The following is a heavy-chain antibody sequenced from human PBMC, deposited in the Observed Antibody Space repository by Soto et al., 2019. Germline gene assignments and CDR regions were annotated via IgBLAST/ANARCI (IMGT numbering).Heavy chain of an antibody. V-gene: IGHV1-69*13. D-gene: IGHD2-2*01. J-gene: IGHJ5*02. Sequence: GASVKVSCKASGGTFSSYAISWVRQAPGQGLEWMGGIIPIFGTANYAQKFQGRVTITADESTSTAYMELSSLRSEDTAVYYCAGGYCSSTSCSNWFDPWGQGTLVTVSS. CDR2: IIPIFGTA. CDR1: GGTFSSYA. CDR3: AGGYCSSTSCSNWFDP.